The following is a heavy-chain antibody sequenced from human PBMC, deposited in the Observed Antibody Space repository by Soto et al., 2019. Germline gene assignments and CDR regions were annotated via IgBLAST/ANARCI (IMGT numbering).Heavy chain of an antibody. J-gene: IGHJ4*02. CDR1: GFTFSNYP. Sequence: EVQVAESGGGLVQPGGSLRLSCATSGFTFSNYPMNWVRQAPGKGLEWVSGISAGGDRTYYADSVKGRFTIFRDNSKNSVSLITNSPIVEDTAVYDGGRRFWGQGTLVTVSS. CDR3: GRRF. V-gene: IGHV3-23*04. CDR2: ISAGGDRT.